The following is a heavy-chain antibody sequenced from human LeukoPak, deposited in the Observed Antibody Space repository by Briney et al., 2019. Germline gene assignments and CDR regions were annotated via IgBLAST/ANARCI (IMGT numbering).Heavy chain of an antibody. Sequence: GGSLRLSCAASGFTFSDYYMSWIRQAPGKGLEWVSYISSSGSTIYYADSVKCRLTTSRDTAKNSLYLQMNSLRAEDTAVYYCARGSGGYESLNYWGQGTLVTVSS. CDR2: ISSSGSTI. V-gene: IGHV3-11*01. J-gene: IGHJ4*02. CDR1: GFTFSDYY. D-gene: IGHD5-12*01. CDR3: ARGSGGYESLNY.